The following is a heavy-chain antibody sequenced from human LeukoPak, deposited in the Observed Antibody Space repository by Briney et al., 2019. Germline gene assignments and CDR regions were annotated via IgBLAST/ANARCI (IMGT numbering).Heavy chain of an antibody. CDR3: ARVDWNAPSWFDP. V-gene: IGHV4-39*07. CDR1: GGSISSSIYY. D-gene: IGHD1-1*01. Sequence: SETLSLTCTVSGGSISSSIYYWGWIRQPPGKGLEWIGTIYYGGSTYYNPSLKSRVTISVDTSKNQFSLKLNSVTAADTAVYYCARVDWNAPSWFDPWGQGTLVTVSS. J-gene: IGHJ5*02. CDR2: IYYGGST.